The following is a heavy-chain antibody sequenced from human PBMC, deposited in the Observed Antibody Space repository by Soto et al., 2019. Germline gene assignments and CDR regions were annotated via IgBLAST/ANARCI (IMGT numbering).Heavy chain of an antibody. CDR2: ISYDGSNK. Sequence: PGGSLRLSCAASGFTFSSYGMHWVRQAPGKGLEWVAVISYDGSNKYYADSVKGRFTISRDNSKNTLYLQMNSLRAEDTAVYYCAKGRAARYYFDYWGQGTLVTVAS. V-gene: IGHV3-30*18. D-gene: IGHD6-6*01. CDR1: GFTFSSYG. J-gene: IGHJ4*02. CDR3: AKGRAARYYFDY.